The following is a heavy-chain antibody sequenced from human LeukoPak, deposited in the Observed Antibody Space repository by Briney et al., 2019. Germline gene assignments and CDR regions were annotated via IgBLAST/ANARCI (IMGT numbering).Heavy chain of an antibody. Sequence: GGSLRLSCAASGFTFSSYAMSWVRQAPGKGLEWVSAISGSGGSTYYADSVKGRFTISRDNAKNSLYLQMNSLRAEDTAVYYCARAGAGSHYYYMDVWGKGTTVTVSS. J-gene: IGHJ6*03. D-gene: IGHD6-25*01. CDR3: ARAGAGSHYYYMDV. CDR1: GFTFSSYA. CDR2: ISGSGGST. V-gene: IGHV3-23*01.